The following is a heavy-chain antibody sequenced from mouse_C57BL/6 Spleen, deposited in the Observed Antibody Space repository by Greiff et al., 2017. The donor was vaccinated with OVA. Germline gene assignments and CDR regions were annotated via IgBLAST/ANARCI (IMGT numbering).Heavy chain of an antibody. J-gene: IGHJ1*03. D-gene: IGHD1-1*01. CDR1: GYTFTSYW. CDR3: ARTYYYGSSYSYWYFDV. V-gene: IGHV1-72*01. Sequence: VKLMESGAELVKPGASVKLSCKASGYTFTSYWMHWVKQRPGRGLEWIGRIDPNSGGTKYNEKFKSKATLTVDKPSSTAYMQLSSLTSEDSAVYYCARTYYYGSSYSYWYFDVWGTGTTVTVSS. CDR2: IDPNSGGT.